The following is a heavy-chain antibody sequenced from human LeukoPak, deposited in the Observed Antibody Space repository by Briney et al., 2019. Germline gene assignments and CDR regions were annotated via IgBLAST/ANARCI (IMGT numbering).Heavy chain of an antibody. D-gene: IGHD1-26*01. CDR2: ISGSSTST. CDR3: GRALGSSPDY. J-gene: IGHJ4*02. CDR1: GFTLTSYN. Sequence: GGSLKLSCAVSGFTLTSYNMYWVRQAPGKGLEWVSYISGSSTSTYYADSVKGRFTISRDSAKNTLYLQMNSLRAEDTAFYYCGRALGSSPDYWGQGTLVTVSS. V-gene: IGHV3-48*01.